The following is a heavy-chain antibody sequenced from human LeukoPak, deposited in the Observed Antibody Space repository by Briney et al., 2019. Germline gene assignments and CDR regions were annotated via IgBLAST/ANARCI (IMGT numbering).Heavy chain of an antibody. Sequence: ASVKVSCKASGGTFSSYAISWVRQAPGQGLEWMGRINPNSGGTNYAQKFQGRVTMTRDTSISTAYMELSRLRSDDTAVYYCARGGKIAATPFDYWGQGTLVTVSS. D-gene: IGHD2-15*01. CDR2: INPNSGGT. CDR1: GGTFSSYA. V-gene: IGHV1-2*06. J-gene: IGHJ4*02. CDR3: ARGGKIAATPFDY.